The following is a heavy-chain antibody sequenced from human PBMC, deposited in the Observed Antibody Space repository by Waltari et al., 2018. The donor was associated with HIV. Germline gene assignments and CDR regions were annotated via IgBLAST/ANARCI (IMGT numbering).Heavy chain of an antibody. CDR2: IIPIVRTA. J-gene: IGHJ6*02. CDR1: GGTFSTYG. V-gene: IGHV1-69*01. D-gene: IGHD2-15*01. CDR3: ARPQDTRAPQTYYGLDV. Sequence: HVQLVQSGAEVKKPGSSVKVSCKTSGGTFSTYGISWVRQAPGQGLEWMGGIIPIVRTANYAQKFQGRVTITADESTSTAYMELSSLRSEDTAMYFCARPQDTRAPQTYYGLDVWGQGTTVTVSS.